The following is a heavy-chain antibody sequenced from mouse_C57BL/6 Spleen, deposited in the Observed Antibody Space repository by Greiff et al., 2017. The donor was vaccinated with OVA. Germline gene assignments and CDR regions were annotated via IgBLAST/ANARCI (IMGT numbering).Heavy chain of an antibody. V-gene: IGHV1-80*01. D-gene: IGHD2-4*01. CDR1: GYAFSSYW. CDR3: AKEGYDYDPAWFAY. CDR2: IYPGDGDT. J-gene: IGHJ3*01. Sequence: LVESGAELVKPGASVKISCKASGYAFSSYWMNWVKQRPGKGLEWIGQIYPGDGDTNYNGKFKGKATLTADKSSSTAYMQLSSLTSEDSAVYFCAKEGYDYDPAWFAYWGQGTLVTVSA.